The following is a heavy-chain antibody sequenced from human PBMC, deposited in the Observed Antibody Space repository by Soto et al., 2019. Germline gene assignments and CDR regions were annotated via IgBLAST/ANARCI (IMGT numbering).Heavy chain of an antibody. Sequence: GASVKVSCKASGYTFTSYAMHWVRQAPGQRLEWMGWINAGNGNTKYSQKFQGRVTITRDTSASTAYMELSSLRSEGTAVYYCARGAGVTTNYYFDYWGQGTLVTVSS. CDR1: GYTFTSYA. V-gene: IGHV1-3*01. CDR2: INAGNGNT. CDR3: ARGAGVTTNYYFDY. D-gene: IGHD4-17*01. J-gene: IGHJ4*02.